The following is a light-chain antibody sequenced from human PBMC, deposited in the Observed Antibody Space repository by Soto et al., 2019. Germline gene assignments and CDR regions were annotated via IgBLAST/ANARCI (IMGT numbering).Light chain of an antibody. Sequence: QSVLTQPPFASRSPGQSVTISCTGTSGDVGTYDYVSWYQQHPGKAPKLMNYEVTKRSSGVPDRFSGSKSGNTASLTVSGLQAEDEAVYYCSSYAGRHNYVFGTGTKVPVL. CDR2: EVT. CDR3: SSYAGRHNYV. J-gene: IGLJ1*01. CDR1: SGDVGTYDY. V-gene: IGLV2-8*01.